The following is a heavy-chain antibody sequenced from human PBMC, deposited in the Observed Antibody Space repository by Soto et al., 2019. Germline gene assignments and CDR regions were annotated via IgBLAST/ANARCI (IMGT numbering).Heavy chain of an antibody. CDR2: IMPLFGKP. Sequence: GASVKVSCKASGVSFSGYAFSWVRQAPGQGLEWMGGIMPLFGKPDYAQKFQGRVTITADESTSTTYMELSSLRSEDTALYFCASASSTSWLYYFDYWGQGTRGTVSS. CDR3: ASASSTSWLYYFDY. J-gene: IGHJ4*02. V-gene: IGHV1-69*13. D-gene: IGHD2-2*01. CDR1: GVSFSGYA.